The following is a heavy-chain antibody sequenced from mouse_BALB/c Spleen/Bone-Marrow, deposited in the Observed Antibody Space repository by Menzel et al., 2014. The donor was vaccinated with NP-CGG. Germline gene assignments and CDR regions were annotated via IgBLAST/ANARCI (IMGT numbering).Heavy chain of an antibody. D-gene: IGHD2-1*01. CDR2: IWAGGST. J-gene: IGHJ4*01. CDR3: ARARSGNYYAMDY. V-gene: IGHV2-9*02. Sequence: VQLVESGPGLVAPSQSLSITCTVSGFSLTSYGVHWVRQPPGKGLEWLGVIWAGGSTNYNSALMSKLSISKDNSKSQVFLKMNSLQTDDTAIYYCARARSGNYYAMDYWGQGTSVTVSS. CDR1: GFSLTSYG.